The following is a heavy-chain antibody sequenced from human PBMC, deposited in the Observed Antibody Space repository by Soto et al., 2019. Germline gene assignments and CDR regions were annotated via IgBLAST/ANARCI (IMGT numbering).Heavy chain of an antibody. D-gene: IGHD6-6*01. V-gene: IGHV3-9*01. CDR3: AKGGSSSWYYYYYGMDV. CDR1: GFTFDDYA. Sequence: PGGSLRLSCAASGFTFDDYAMHWVRRAPGKGLEWVSGISWNSGSIGYADSVKGRFTISRDNAKNSLYLQMNSLRAEDTALYYCAKGGSSSWYYYYYGMDVWGQGTTVTVSS. CDR2: ISWNSGSI. J-gene: IGHJ6*02.